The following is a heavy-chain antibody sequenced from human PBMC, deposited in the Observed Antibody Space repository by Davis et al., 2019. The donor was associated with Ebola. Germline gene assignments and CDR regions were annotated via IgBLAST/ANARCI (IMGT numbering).Heavy chain of an antibody. D-gene: IGHD3-10*01. CDR1: GFTFSSYA. Sequence: GESLKISCAASGFTFSSYAMHWVRQAPGKGLEWVAVISYDGSNKYYADSVKGRFTISRDNSKNTLYLQMNSLRAEDTAVYYCARDLIPAMRTRVYMDVWGKGTTVTVSS. J-gene: IGHJ6*03. CDR2: ISYDGSNK. CDR3: ARDLIPAMRTRVYMDV. V-gene: IGHV3-30-3*01.